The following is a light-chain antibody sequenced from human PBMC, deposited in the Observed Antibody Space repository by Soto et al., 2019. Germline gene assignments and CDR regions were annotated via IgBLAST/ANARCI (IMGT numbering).Light chain of an antibody. CDR1: QSVLYSSNNKNY. V-gene: IGKV4-1*01. J-gene: IGKJ1*01. CDR3: QQYYETLRT. CDR2: WAP. Sequence: EIVMTQSPDSLAVSLGERATIHCKSSQSVLYSSNNKNYLAWYQQKPGQPPNLLIYWAPTRESGVPDRFSGRGSGTDFTLTISSLQAEDVAVYYCQQYYETLRTFGQGTKVEIK.